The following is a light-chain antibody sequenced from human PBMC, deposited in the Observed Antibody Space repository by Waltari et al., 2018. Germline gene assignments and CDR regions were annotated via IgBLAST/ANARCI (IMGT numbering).Light chain of an antibody. CDR3: QHYDTYFET. CDR2: KAS. V-gene: IGKV1-5*03. J-gene: IGKJ1*01. CDR1: RSISSW. Sequence: GDRVTITCRASRSISSWLAWYQQKPGNAPKLLIYKASSLESGVPSRFSGSGSGTEFTFTISSLQPDDFATYYCQHYDTYFETFGQGTKVEIK.